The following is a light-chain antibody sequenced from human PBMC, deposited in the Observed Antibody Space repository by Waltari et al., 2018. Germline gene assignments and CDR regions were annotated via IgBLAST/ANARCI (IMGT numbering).Light chain of an antibody. CDR2: RAS. V-gene: IGKV3-20*01. J-gene: IGKJ1*01. Sequence: TVLTQSPGTASLSPAERVTLSCRASQSVGSSSLAWYQQKPGQAPRLVIYRASRRATGIPDRFSGSGSGTDFSLTISRLEPEDFAVYYCQQHGTLPATFGQGTKVEIK. CDR3: QQHGTLPAT. CDR1: QSVGSSS.